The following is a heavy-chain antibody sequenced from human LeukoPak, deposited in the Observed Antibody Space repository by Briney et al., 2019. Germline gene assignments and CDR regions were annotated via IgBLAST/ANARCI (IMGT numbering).Heavy chain of an antibody. CDR1: GYSISSGYY. CDR3: AREGDMVREFDY. D-gene: IGHD3-10*01. V-gene: IGHV4-38-2*02. CDR2: IYHSGST. Sequence: SETLSLTCTVSGYSISSGYYWGWIRQPPGKGLEWIGSIYHSGSTYYNPSLKSRVTISVDTSKNQFSLKLSSVTAADTAVYYCAREGDMVREFDYWGQGTLVTVSS. J-gene: IGHJ4*02.